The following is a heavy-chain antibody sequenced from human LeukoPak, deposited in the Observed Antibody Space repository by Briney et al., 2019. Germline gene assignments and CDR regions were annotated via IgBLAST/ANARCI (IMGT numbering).Heavy chain of an antibody. CDR2: INPDSGGT. CDR1: GYTFTSYD. V-gene: IGHV1-2*02. D-gene: IGHD5-12*01. Sequence: ASVKVSCKASGYTFTSYDINWVRQATGQGFEWMGWINPDSGGTNYAQKFQGRVTMTRDTSISTAYMELSRLRSNDTAVYYCARRALFGDSGYDYNWFDPWGQGTLVTVSS. CDR3: ARRALFGDSGYDYNWFDP. J-gene: IGHJ5*02.